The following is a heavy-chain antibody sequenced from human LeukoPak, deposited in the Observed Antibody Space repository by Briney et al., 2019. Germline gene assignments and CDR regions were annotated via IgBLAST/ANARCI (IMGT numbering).Heavy chain of an antibody. D-gene: IGHD3-3*01. Sequence: GGSLRLSCAASGFSFSSYSMNWVRQAPGKGLEWVSSISSSSSYIYYADSVKGRFTISRDNAKNSLYLQMNSLRAEDTAVYYCARGGFWDFWSGGGTTYYYMDVWGKGTTVTVSS. J-gene: IGHJ6*03. V-gene: IGHV3-21*01. CDR1: GFSFSSYS. CDR2: ISSSSSYI. CDR3: ARGGFWDFWSGGGTTYYYMDV.